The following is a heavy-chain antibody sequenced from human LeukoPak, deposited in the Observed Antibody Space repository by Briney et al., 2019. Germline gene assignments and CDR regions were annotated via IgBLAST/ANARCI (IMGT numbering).Heavy chain of an antibody. CDR3: AREVRGLDP. CDR1: GFTFSSYG. CDR2: IKQDGSEK. Sequence: GRSLRLSCAASGFTFSSYGMHWVRQAPGKGLEWVGNIKQDGSEKSYVDSVKGRFTISRDNAKNLLYLQMNSLRVEDTAVYYCAREVRGLDPWGQGTLVTVSS. D-gene: IGHD4/OR15-4a*01. V-gene: IGHV3-7*03. J-gene: IGHJ5*02.